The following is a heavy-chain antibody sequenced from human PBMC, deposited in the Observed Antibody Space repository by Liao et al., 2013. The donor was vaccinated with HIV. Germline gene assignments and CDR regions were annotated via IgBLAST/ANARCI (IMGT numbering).Heavy chain of an antibody. V-gene: IGHV4-30-4*08. CDR3: ARDPWITGTGIDP. CDR2: ISYSGNT. CDR1: GDSISSGDYY. D-gene: IGHD3-10*01. J-gene: IGHJ5*02. Sequence: QVQLQESGPRLVKPSQTLSLTCTVSGDSISSGDYYWTWIRQPPGKGLEWIGYISYSGNTFYSPSLKSRVTISVDTSKNQFSLKLSSVTAADTAVYYCARDPWITGTGIDPWGQGTLVTVSS.